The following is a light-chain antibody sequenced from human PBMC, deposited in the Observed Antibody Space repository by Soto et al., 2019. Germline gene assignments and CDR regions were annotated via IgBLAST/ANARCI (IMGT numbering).Light chain of an antibody. CDR1: SSSIGSNS. J-gene: IGLJ2*01. CDR3: SVWDDSLKGPV. V-gene: IGLV1-44*01. Sequence: QSVVTQPPSASGTPGQRVTISCSGSSSSIGSNSVNWYQQFPGTAPKLLIQSNTQRPSGVPDRFSGSKSGTSASLAISGLQSEDEADYYCSVWDDSLKGPVFGGGTQLTVL. CDR2: SNT.